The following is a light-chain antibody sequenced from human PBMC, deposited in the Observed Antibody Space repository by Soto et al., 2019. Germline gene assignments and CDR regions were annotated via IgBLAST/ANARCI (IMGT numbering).Light chain of an antibody. J-gene: IGKJ1*01. V-gene: IGKV3-15*01. CDR2: GAS. Sequence: IVMTQSPATLSVSPGERATLSSRASHSVSTNLAWYKQKPAQAPRLLIYGASTRATGIPARFSGSGSGTEFTLTISSLQSEDFAVYYCQHYNNWPPWTFGQGTKVEIK. CDR1: HSVSTN. CDR3: QHYNNWPPWT.